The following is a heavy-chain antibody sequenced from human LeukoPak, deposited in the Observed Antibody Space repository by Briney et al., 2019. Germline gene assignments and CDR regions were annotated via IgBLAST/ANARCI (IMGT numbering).Heavy chain of an antibody. CDR3: ARGGVVGATDY. Sequence: NPSETLSLTCTISGGSVSDYYWSWIRQSPGKGLEWIGYIYHTGSTCYSPSLKSRVTISADTSQNQFSLKLSSVTAADTAVYYCARGGVVGATDYWGQGTLVTVSS. CDR1: GGSVSDYY. D-gene: IGHD1-26*01. J-gene: IGHJ4*02. CDR2: IYHTGST. V-gene: IGHV4-59*02.